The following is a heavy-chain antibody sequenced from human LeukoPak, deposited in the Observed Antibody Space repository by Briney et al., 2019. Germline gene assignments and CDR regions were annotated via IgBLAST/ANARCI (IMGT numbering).Heavy chain of an antibody. Sequence: GGSLRLSCAASGFTFSSYAMSWVRQAPGKGLEWVSAISGSGGSTYYADSVKGRFTISRDNSKNTLYLQMNSLRAEDTAVYYCARSPTYSYAYFDYWGQGTLVTVSS. CDR2: ISGSGGST. J-gene: IGHJ4*02. D-gene: IGHD5-18*01. CDR1: GFTFSSYA. V-gene: IGHV3-23*01. CDR3: ARSPTYSYAYFDY.